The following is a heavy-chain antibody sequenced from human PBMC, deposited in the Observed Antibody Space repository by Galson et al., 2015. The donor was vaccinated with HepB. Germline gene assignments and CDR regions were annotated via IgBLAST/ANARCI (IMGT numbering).Heavy chain of an antibody. CDR3: AKERYYYGLGSYTSYFDY. V-gene: IGHV3-23*01. Sequence: SLRLFCAASGFTFSTDAMSWVRQAPGKGLEWASSISGSGGSTFYADSVKGRFTVSRDNSKNTLYLQMNSLRAEDTAVYYCAKERYYYGLGSYTSYFDYWGQGTLVTVSS. J-gene: IGHJ4*02. D-gene: IGHD3-10*01. CDR2: ISGSGGST. CDR1: GFTFSTDA.